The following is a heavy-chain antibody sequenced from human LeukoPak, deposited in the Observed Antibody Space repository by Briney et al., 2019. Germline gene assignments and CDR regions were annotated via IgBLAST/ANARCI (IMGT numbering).Heavy chain of an antibody. J-gene: IGHJ3*02. Sequence: ASVKVSCKASGYTFTGYYMHWVRQAPGQGLEWMGWINPNSGGTNYAQKFQGRVTMTRDTSISTAYMELSRLRSDDTAVYYCATAPLPNHPSITGTTLLFDIWGQGTMVTVSS. D-gene: IGHD1-7*01. CDR3: ATAPLPNHPSITGTTLLFDI. CDR1: GYTFTGYY. CDR2: INPNSGGT. V-gene: IGHV1-2*02.